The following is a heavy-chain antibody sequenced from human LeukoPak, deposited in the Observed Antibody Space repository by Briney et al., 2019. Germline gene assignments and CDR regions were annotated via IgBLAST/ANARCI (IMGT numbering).Heavy chain of an antibody. V-gene: IGHV3-23*01. J-gene: IGHJ3*02. CDR1: GLTFTSYA. CDR2: ISGSGGRT. D-gene: IGHD4-23*01. Sequence: GGSLRLSCAASGLTFTSYAMIWGRQTPGKGLGWVSGISGSGGRTFYADSVKGRFTISRDNTNTTLYLLINSLRAEDPAVYYCAKDGTRVVRGLFEKWGPGTMVTVSS. CDR3: AKDGTRVVRGLFEK.